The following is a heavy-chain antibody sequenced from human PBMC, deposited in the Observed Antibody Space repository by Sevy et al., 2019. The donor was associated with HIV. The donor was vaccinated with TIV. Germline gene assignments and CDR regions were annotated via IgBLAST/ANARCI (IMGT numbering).Heavy chain of an antibody. CDR3: ARYNFWSGHYDYFDY. J-gene: IGHJ4*02. CDR2: IDTSGGT. V-gene: IGHV4-4*07. CDR1: GGSISSHY. Sequence: SETLSLTCSVSGGSISSHYWSWIRQPAGEGLEWIGRIDTSGGTNYNPSLKTRVTMSIDTSKNQFSLRLRSVTAAGTAVYYCARYNFWSGHYDYFDYWGPGALVTVSS. D-gene: IGHD3-3*01.